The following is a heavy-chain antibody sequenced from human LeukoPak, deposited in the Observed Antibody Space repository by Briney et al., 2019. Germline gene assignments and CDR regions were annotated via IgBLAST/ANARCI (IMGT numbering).Heavy chain of an antibody. J-gene: IGHJ3*02. CDR2: ISAYNGNT. CDR1: GYTVTSYG. Sequence: ASVKVSCKASGYTVTSYGISWVRQAPGQGLEWMGWISAYNGNTNYAQKLQGRVTMTTDTSTSTAYMELRSLRSDDTAVYYCARGATGSSWEVDAFDIWGQGTMVTVSS. D-gene: IGHD6-13*01. V-gene: IGHV1-18*01. CDR3: ARGATGSSWEVDAFDI.